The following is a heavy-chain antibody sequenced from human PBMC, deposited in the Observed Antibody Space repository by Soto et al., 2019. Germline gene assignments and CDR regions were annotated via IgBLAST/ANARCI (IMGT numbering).Heavy chain of an antibody. D-gene: IGHD3-16*01. CDR1: GYSFTNYD. CDR3: GRVARIKLSAVLMSGYYWYFDF. Sequence: ASVKVSCKASGYSFTNYDINWVRQASGEGREWLGWVTPSTGRAGFAQKFQGRVSITRETSINTAYMELNSLTDEDTALYYCGRVARIKLSAVLMSGYYWYFDFWGRGTPVTVSS. CDR2: VTPSTGRA. V-gene: IGHV1-8*01. J-gene: IGHJ2*01.